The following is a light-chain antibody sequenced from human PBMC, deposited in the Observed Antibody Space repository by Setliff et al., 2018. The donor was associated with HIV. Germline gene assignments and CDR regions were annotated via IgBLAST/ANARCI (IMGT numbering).Light chain of an antibody. CDR3: SSYRGTYTRV. CDR2: EVT. V-gene: IGLV2-14*01. Sequence: QSVLTQPASVSGSPGQSITISCTGTSGDIGGYNYVSWYQLLPGKAPKVLIYEVTNRPSGISDRFSGSKSGNTASLTISGLQAEDEADYYCSSYRGTYTRVFGTGTKVTVL. CDR1: SGDIGGYNY. J-gene: IGLJ1*01.